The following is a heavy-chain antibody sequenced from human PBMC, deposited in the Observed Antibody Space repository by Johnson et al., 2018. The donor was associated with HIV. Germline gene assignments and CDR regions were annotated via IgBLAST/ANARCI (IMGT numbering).Heavy chain of an antibody. V-gene: IGHV3-43D*03. CDR3: AKDMGYSSFGYGFDI. CDR2: ISWDGNST. D-gene: IGHD6-19*01. J-gene: IGHJ3*02. CDR1: GFTFDDYV. Sequence: VQLVESGGVVVQPGGSLRLSCAVSGFTFDDYVMHWVRQAPGKGLEWVSLISWDGNSTYYADSVKGRFTISRENSENSLYLQLNSLRAEDTALYYCAKDMGYSSFGYGFDIWGQGTMVTVSS.